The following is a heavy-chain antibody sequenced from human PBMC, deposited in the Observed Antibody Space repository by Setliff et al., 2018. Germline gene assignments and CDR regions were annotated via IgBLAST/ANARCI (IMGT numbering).Heavy chain of an antibody. J-gene: IGHJ4*02. V-gene: IGHV3-23*01. CDR3: VKDRVPDGVWDFDF. D-gene: IGHD4-17*01. CDR1: GYNFGTYS. Sequence: GESLKISCVGSGYNFGTYSMTWVRQVPGKGLQWVAGIYHNGGGIFYADSVKGRFTISRDNSRNTLYLQMNSLRVEDTALYYCVKDRVPDGVWDFDFWGQGTQVTVSS. CDR2: IYHNGGGI.